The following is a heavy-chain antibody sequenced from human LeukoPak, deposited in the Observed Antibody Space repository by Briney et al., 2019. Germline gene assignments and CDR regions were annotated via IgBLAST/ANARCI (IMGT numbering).Heavy chain of an antibody. CDR2: ISSGGYSI. CDR1: GFTFNTYT. Sequence: GGPLRLSCAASGFTFNTYTINWVRQAPGKGLEWLSSISSGGYSIYYADSVKGRFTISRDNAKNSLYLQMDSLTDEDTAVYYCAREQTWVIDYWGQGTLVTVSS. J-gene: IGHJ4*02. CDR3: AREQTWVIDY. V-gene: IGHV3-48*02.